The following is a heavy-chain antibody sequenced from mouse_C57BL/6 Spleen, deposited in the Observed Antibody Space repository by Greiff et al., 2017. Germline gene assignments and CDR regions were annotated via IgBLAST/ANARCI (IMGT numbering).Heavy chain of an antibody. CDR1: GYTFTSYW. D-gene: IGHD2-5*01. Sequence: QVQLKQPGAELVKPGASVKLSCKASGYTFTSYWMHWVKQRPGQGLEWIGMIHPNSGSTNYNEKFKSKATLTVDKSSSTAYMQLSSLTSEDSAVYYCERGNSNPWFAYWGQGTLVTVSA. CDR2: IHPNSGST. J-gene: IGHJ3*01. CDR3: ERGNSNPWFAY. V-gene: IGHV1-64*01.